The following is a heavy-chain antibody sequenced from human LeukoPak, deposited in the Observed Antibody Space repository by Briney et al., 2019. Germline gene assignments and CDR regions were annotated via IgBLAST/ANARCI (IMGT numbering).Heavy chain of an antibody. V-gene: IGHV4-61*08. J-gene: IGHJ4*02. CDR1: GGSISSGDYY. CDR2: IYYSGST. CDR3: ARHYYSYGPIDY. D-gene: IGHD5-18*01. Sequence: SQTLSLTCTVSGGSISSGDYYWSWIRQPPGKGLEWIAYIYYSGSTNYNPSLKSRVTISVDTSKNQLSVKLSSVTAADTAVYYCARHYYSYGPIDYWGQGILVTVSS.